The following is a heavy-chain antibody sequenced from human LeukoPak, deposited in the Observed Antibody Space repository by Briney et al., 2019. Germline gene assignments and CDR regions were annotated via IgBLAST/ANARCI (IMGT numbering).Heavy chain of an antibody. J-gene: IGHJ4*02. V-gene: IGHV3-11*04. D-gene: IGHD1-14*01. CDR1: GFTFTDYY. CDR2: ISPTGTTT. CDR3: ARNARIPDY. Sequence: GGSLRLSCAASGFTFTDYYMSWIRQAPGKGLEFLPYISPTGTTTSYADSVKGRFTISRDNAGNSLFLQMNSLRAGDTAVYYCARNARIPDYWGQGTLVTVSS.